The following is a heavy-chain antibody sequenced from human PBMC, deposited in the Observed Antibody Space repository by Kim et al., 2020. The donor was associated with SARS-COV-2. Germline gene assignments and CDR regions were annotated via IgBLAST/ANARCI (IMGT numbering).Heavy chain of an antibody. CDR3: ARDLQAGHSNYYYYYGMDV. Sequence: GGSLRLSCAASGFTFSSYAMHWVRQAPGKGLEWVAVISYDGSNKYYADSVKGRFTISRDNSKNTLYLQMNSLRAEDTAVYYCARDLQAGHSNYYYYYGMDVWGQGTTVTVSS. D-gene: IGHD4-4*01. CDR2: ISYDGSNK. V-gene: IGHV3-30-3*01. J-gene: IGHJ6*02. CDR1: GFTFSSYA.